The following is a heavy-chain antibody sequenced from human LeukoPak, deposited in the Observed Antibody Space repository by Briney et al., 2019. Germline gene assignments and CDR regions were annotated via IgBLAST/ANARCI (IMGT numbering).Heavy chain of an antibody. CDR2: INPNSGGT. V-gene: IGHV1-2*02. J-gene: IGHJ4*02. D-gene: IGHD3-10*01. CDR3: ARSFYYGSGRTFDY. Sequence: GASVKVSCKASGYTFTGYYMHWVRQAPGQGLEWMGWINPNSGGTNYAQKFQGRVTMTRDTSISTAYMELSRLRSDDTAVYYCARSFYYGSGRTFDYWGQGTLVTVSS. CDR1: GYTFTGYY.